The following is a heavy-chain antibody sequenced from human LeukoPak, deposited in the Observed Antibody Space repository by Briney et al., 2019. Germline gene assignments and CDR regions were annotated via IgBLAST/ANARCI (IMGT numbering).Heavy chain of an antibody. J-gene: IGHJ3*02. D-gene: IGHD6-19*01. V-gene: IGHV3-53*01. CDR2: IYSGGST. CDR3: ARDHGGWYLGAFDI. CDR1: GFTVCSNY. Sequence: PRGYLRRSCAASGFTVCSNYMSWVRPAPGKGLEWVSVIYSGGSTYYADSVKGRFTISRDNSKNTLYLQMNSLRAEDTAVYYCARDHGGWYLGAFDIWGQGTMVTVSS.